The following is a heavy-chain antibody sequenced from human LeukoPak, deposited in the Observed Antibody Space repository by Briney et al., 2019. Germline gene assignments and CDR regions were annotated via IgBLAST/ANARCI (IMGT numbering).Heavy chain of an antibody. J-gene: IGHJ4*02. CDR2: ISGGGGST. Sequence: GGSLRLSCAASGFTFSSYAMSWVRQAPGKGLEWVSAISGGGGSTYYADSVKGRFTISRDNSKNTLYLQMNSLRAEDTAVYYCAKVGGDYRSLYYFDYWGQGTLVTVSS. CDR1: GFTFSSYA. V-gene: IGHV3-23*01. CDR3: AKVGGDYRSLYYFDY. D-gene: IGHD4-11*01.